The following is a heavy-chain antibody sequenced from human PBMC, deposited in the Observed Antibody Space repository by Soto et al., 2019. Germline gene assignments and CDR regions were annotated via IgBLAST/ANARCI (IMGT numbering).Heavy chain of an antibody. CDR1: GFTFTASA. CDR3: TATAGAYSDYARGY. D-gene: IGHD4-17*01. V-gene: IGHV3-73*02. J-gene: IGHJ4*02. Sequence: ELQLVESGGGLVQPGGSLRLSCAASGFTFTASAMHWVRQASGRGLEWVGRIRNRANKYATAYAASVKDRFIVSRDDSKDTAYLQMTSLKTEDTALYYCTATAGAYSDYARGYWGQGTMVTVSS. CDR2: IRNRANKYAT.